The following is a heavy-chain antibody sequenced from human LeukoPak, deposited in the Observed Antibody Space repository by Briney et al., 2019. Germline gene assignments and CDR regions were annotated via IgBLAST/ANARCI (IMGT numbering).Heavy chain of an antibody. Sequence: GGSLRLSCAASGFTFSSYSMNWVRQAPGEGLEWVSSISSSSSYIYYADSVKGRFTISRDNAKNSLYLQMNSLRAEDTAVYYCASPHHYYDSSVDYWGQGTLVTVSS. D-gene: IGHD3-22*01. V-gene: IGHV3-21*01. CDR2: ISSSSSYI. J-gene: IGHJ4*02. CDR3: ASPHHYYDSSVDY. CDR1: GFTFSSYS.